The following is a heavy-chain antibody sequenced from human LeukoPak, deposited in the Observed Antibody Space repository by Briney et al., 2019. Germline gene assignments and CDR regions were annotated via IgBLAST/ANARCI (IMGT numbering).Heavy chain of an antibody. CDR2: ISSSSSTI. V-gene: IGHV3-48*04. Sequence: GGSLRLSCAASGFTFSSYSMNWVRQAPGKGLEWVSYISSSSSTIYYADSVKGRFTISRDNAKNSLYLQMNSLRAEDTAVYYCAREPRTDQWLVPPSFDYWGQGTLVTVSS. CDR3: AREPRTDQWLVPPSFDY. D-gene: IGHD6-19*01. CDR1: GFTFSSYS. J-gene: IGHJ4*02.